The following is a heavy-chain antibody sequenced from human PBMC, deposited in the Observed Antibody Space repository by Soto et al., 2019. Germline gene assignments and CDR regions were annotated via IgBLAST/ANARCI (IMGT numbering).Heavy chain of an antibody. Sequence: QVQVVESGGGVVQPGRSLRLSCVASGFAFSSYGMHWVRQAPGRGRGGVAVISHDGNKKYYADSVKGRFTVSRDNSKNTVFLQMSSLRAEDTAVFYCAKGLEVGVLHYGMHVWGQGTTVTVSS. D-gene: IGHD3-16*01. V-gene: IGHV3-30*18. J-gene: IGHJ6*02. CDR1: GFAFSSYG. CDR2: ISHDGNKK. CDR3: AKGLEVGVLHYGMHV.